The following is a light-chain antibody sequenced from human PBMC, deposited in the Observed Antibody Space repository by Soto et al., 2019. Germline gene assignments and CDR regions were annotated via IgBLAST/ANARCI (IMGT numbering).Light chain of an antibody. CDR2: DAS. J-gene: IGKJ5*01. V-gene: IGKV3-11*01. CDR1: QGVSSY. CDR3: QQRSNWPRSIT. Sequence: EIVLTQSPATLSLSPGERATLSCRASQGVSSYLAWYQQKAGQTPRLLIYDASNRATGIPARFSGSGSGTDFTLTISSLEPEDFAVYYCQQRSNWPRSITFGQGTRLEIK.